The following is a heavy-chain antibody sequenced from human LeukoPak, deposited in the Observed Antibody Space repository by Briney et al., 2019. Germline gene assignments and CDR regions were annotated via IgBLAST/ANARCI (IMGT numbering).Heavy chain of an antibody. Sequence: ASVTVSFKASGYTFTIYGISWVRQAPGQGRGWMGWISAYNGNTNYAQKLQGRVTMTTDTSTSTAYMELRSLRSDDTAVYYCARNPLPLWFGEFGYYYYYMDVWGKGTTVTVSS. V-gene: IGHV1-18*01. CDR3: ARNPLPLWFGEFGYYYYYMDV. CDR2: ISAYNGNT. CDR1: GYTFTIYG. D-gene: IGHD3-10*01. J-gene: IGHJ6*03.